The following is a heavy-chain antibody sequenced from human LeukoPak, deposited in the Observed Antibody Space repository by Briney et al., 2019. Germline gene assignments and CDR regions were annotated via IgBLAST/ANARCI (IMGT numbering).Heavy chain of an antibody. CDR1: GFTFSSYW. CDR2: IYSGGST. CDR3: AREVNSYGAVYFDY. V-gene: IGHV3-53*01. J-gene: IGHJ4*02. Sequence: GGSLRLSCAASGFTFSSYWMHWVRQAPGKGLVWVSVIYSGGSTYYADSVKGRFTISRDNSKNTLYLQMNSLRAEDTAVYYCAREVNSYGAVYFDYWGQGTLVTVSS. D-gene: IGHD5-18*01.